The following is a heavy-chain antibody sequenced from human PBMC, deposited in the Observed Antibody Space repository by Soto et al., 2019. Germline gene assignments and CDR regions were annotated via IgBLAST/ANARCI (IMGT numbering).Heavy chain of an antibody. CDR2: ISWNSGST. D-gene: IGHD3-16*01. CDR1: GFSFGAYA. CDR3: VKDNGLGVIPVFYYFGY. Sequence: EVQLVESGGGLVQPGRSLRLSCAASGFSFGAYAMHWVRQAPGKGLEWVAGISWNSGSTGYADSVKGRFTISRDNAKNSLYVQMNSLRAEDTAFYYCVKDNGLGVIPVFYYFGYWGQGTLVTVSS. V-gene: IGHV3-9*01. J-gene: IGHJ4*02.